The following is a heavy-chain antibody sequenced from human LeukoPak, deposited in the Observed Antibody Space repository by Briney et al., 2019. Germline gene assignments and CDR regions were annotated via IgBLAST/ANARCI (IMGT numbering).Heavy chain of an antibody. CDR1: GFSLSTSGVG. CDR2: IYWDDDK. Sequence: ESGPTLVKPTQTLTLTCTFSGFSLSTSGVGVGWIRQPPGKALEWLALIYWDDDKRYSPSLKSRLTITKDTSKNQVALTMTNMDPVDTATYYCAHRAEYYYGSGSYHRPFDYWGQGTLVTVSS. V-gene: IGHV2-5*02. J-gene: IGHJ4*02. D-gene: IGHD3-10*01. CDR3: AHRAEYYYGSGSYHRPFDY.